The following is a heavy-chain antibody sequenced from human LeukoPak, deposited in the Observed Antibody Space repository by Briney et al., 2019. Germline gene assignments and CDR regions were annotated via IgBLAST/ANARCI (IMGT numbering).Heavy chain of an antibody. D-gene: IGHD3/OR15-3a*01. Sequence: SETLSLTCTVSGGSISSSSYYWGWIRQPPGKGLEWIGSIYYSGSTYYNPSLKSRVTISVDASKNQFSLKLSSVTAADTAVYYCARAPGLSYFDYWGQGTLVTVSS. V-gene: IGHV4-39*07. CDR2: IYYSGST. CDR1: GGSISSSSYY. CDR3: ARAPGLSYFDY. J-gene: IGHJ4*02.